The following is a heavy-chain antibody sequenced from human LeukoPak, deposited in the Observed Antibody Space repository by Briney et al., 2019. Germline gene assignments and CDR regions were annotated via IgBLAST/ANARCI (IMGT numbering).Heavy chain of an antibody. CDR2: INPNTGDT. CDR3: ARAGDAYDFRDYYYYMDV. V-gene: IGHV1-2*02. J-gene: IGHJ6*03. CDR1: GYTFTGYY. D-gene: IGHD3-3*01. Sequence: GASVKVSCKASGYTFTGYYMHWVRQAPGQGLDWMGWINPNTGDTNYAQKFQGRVTMTRDTSITTAYLEMSSLRSDDTAVYYCARAGDAYDFRDYYYYMDVWGKGTTVTVSS.